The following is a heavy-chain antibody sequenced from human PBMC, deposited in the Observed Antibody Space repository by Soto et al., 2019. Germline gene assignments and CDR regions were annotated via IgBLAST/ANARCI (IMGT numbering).Heavy chain of an antibody. CDR3: VREVVVVGASAAFDS. CDR2: INGRSNYM. CDR1: GFTLTTYT. Sequence: GGSLRLSCVASGFTLTTYTMNWVRQAPGTGLEWVSSINGRSNYMYYSDSVKGRFTISRDNAQNSLFLQMSRLGPEDTAVYYCVREVVVVGASAAFDSWGQGTLVTVSS. D-gene: IGHD1-26*01. J-gene: IGHJ4*02. V-gene: IGHV3-21*01.